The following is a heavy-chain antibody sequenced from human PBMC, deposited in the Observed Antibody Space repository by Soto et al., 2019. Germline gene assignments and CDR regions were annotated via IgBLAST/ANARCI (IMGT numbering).Heavy chain of an antibody. CDR2: IYYSGST. D-gene: IGHD2-15*01. J-gene: IGHJ5*02. Sequence: TSETLSLTCTVSGGSISSGGYYWSWIRQHPGKGLEWIGYIYYSGSTYYNPSLKSRVTISVDTSKNQFSLKLSSVTAADTAVYYCARAVPYCSGGSCYSRPARRGWFDPWGQGTLVTVSS. V-gene: IGHV4-31*03. CDR3: ARAVPYCSGGSCYSRPARRGWFDP. CDR1: GGSISSGGYY.